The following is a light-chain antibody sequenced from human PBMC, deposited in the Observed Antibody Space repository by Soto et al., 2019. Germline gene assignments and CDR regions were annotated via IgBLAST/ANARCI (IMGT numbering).Light chain of an antibody. Sequence: QSVLTQPPSLSGAPGQRVTISCTGGSSNIGAGFDVHWYQQLPGTAPKLLIFGKNNRPSWVPDRFSGSKSGTSASLAITGLQAEDEGDYYCQSYYSSLSGSIFGGGTKVTVL. CDR1: SSNIGAGFD. CDR2: GKN. V-gene: IGLV1-40*01. CDR3: QSYYSSLSGSI. J-gene: IGLJ2*01.